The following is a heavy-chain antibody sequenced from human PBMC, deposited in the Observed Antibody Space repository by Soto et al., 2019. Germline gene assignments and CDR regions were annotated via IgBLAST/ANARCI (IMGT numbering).Heavy chain of an antibody. CDR3: AKEGIVVTV. D-gene: IGHD2-21*02. Sequence: GGSLRLSCAASGFTFSSYAMSWVRQAPGKGLEWLSALSGPGSSTYYADSVKGRLTISRDNAKNTLYLQMNSLRAEDTAIYYCAKEGIVVTVWGQGTLVTVSS. CDR1: GFTFSSYA. CDR2: LSGPGSST. V-gene: IGHV3-23*01. J-gene: IGHJ4*02.